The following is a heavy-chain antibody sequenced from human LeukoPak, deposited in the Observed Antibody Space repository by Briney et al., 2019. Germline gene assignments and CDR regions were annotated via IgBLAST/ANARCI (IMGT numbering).Heavy chain of an antibody. D-gene: IGHD6-19*01. V-gene: IGHV3-66*01. CDR1: GFTVSSNY. J-gene: IGHJ4*02. CDR3: ARGIAVAGIIDY. CDR2: IYSGGNT. Sequence: GGSLRLSCAASGFTVSSNYMSWVRQAPGKGLEWFSVIYSGGNTYYTDSVKGRFTISRDNSKNTLYLQMNSLRAEDTAVYYCARGIAVAGIIDYWGQGTLVTVSS.